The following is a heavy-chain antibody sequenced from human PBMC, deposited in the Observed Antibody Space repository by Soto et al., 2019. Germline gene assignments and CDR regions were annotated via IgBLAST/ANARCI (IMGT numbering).Heavy chain of an antibody. D-gene: IGHD1-26*01. CDR1: GYSFTSYW. CDR2: IYPGDSDT. J-gene: IGHJ6*02. Sequence: GESLKISCKGSGYSFTSYWIGWVRQMPGKGLEWMGIIYPGDSDTRYSPSFQGQVTLSADTSISTAYLQWSILKASDTAIYYCARSGRNAYYNMDVWGQGTTVTVYS. CDR3: ARSGRNAYYNMDV. V-gene: IGHV5-51*01.